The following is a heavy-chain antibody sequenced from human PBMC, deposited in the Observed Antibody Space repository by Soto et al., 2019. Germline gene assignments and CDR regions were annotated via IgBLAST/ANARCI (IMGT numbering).Heavy chain of an antibody. CDR2: FSWDGSST. CDR3: AKAMGGYYYGMDV. Sequence: AVAEVTCIDHGGRRISKNAGKGLEWVCLFSWDGSSTYYADSVKGRFTISRDNSKNSLYLLMNSLRTEDTALYYCAKAMGGYYYGMDVWRQGTTVTGTS. V-gene: IGHV3-43*01. J-gene: IGHJ6*02. D-gene: IGHD3-16*01. CDR1: EVTCIDHG.